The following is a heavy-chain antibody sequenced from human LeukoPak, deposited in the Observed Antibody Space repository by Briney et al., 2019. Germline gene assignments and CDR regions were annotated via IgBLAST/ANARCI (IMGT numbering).Heavy chain of an antibody. CDR1: GFTFSSYA. CDR2: ISYDGSNK. Sequence: GGSLRLSCAASGFTFSSYAMHWVRQAPGKGLEWVAVISYDGSNKYYADSVKGRFTVSADNAKNSLYLQMNNLRAEDTALYYCARGGDYVGVAARIDLWGQGTLVTVSS. CDR3: ARGGDYVGVAARIDL. V-gene: IGHV3-30-3*01. D-gene: IGHD3-10*02. J-gene: IGHJ5*02.